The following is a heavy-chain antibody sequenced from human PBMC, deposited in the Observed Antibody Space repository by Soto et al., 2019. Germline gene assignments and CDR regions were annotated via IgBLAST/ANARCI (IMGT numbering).Heavy chain of an antibody. J-gene: IGHJ6*02. CDR1: GGTFSSYA. CDR3: ARSQGSSTSLEIYYYYYYGMDV. V-gene: IGHV1-69*01. CDR2: IIPISGTA. D-gene: IGHD2-2*01. Sequence: QVQLVQSGAEVKKPGSSVKVSCKASGGTFSSYAISWGRQAPGQGLEWMGVIIPISGTANYAQKFQGRVTVTADESTSTAYMELSSLRSEDTAVYYCARSQGSSTSLEIYYYYYYGMDVWGQGTTVTVSS.